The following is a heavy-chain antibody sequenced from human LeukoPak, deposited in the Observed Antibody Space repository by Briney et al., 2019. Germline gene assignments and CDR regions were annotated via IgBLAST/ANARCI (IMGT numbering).Heavy chain of an antibody. CDR3: AKVPQPILLWFGESLAY. CDR2: ISYDGSNK. D-gene: IGHD3-10*01. CDR1: GFTFSSYA. V-gene: IGHV3-30*04. Sequence: PGRSLRLSCAASGFTFSSYAMHWVRQAPGKGLEWVAVISYDGSNKYYADSVKGRFTISRDNSKNTLYLQMNSLRAEDTAVYYCAKVPQPILLWFGESLAYWGQGTLVTVSS. J-gene: IGHJ4*02.